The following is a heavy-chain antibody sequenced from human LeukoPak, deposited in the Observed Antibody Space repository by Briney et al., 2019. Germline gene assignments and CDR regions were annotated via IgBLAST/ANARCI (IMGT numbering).Heavy chain of an antibody. V-gene: IGHV3-48*01. CDR2: ISTNSGTI. CDR1: GFTFSIYT. Sequence: GGSLRLSCAASGFTFSIYTMNWVRQAPGKGLEWISYISTNSGTIWYADSVKGRFSISRDNAKNSLFLHMNSLGAEDTAVYYCVRDLTIEGAAQVHHWGQGTLVTVSS. CDR3: VRDLTIEGAAQVHH. J-gene: IGHJ5*02. D-gene: IGHD1-26*01.